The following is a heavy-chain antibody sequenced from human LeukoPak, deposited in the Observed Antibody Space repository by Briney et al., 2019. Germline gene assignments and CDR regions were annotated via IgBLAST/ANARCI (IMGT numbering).Heavy chain of an antibody. CDR1: GITLSNYG. V-gene: IGHV3-23*01. CDR2: ISDTGDST. CDR3: AKDYEGGIVGPIDY. J-gene: IGHJ4*02. Sequence: GGSLRLSCAVSGITLSNYGMSWVRPAPGKGLEWVSAISDTGDSTYYADSVKGRFTISRDNSKNTLYLQMNSLRAEDTAVYYCAKDYEGGIVGPIDYWGQGTLVTVSS. D-gene: IGHD3-22*01.